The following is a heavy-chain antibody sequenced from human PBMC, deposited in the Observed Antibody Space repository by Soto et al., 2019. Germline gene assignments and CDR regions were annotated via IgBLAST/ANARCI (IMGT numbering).Heavy chain of an antibody. CDR3: ARLLIAARPNKFDY. Sequence: PSETLSLTCTVSGGSISSSSYYWGWIRQPPGKGLEWIGSIYYSGSTYYNPSLKSRVTISVDTSKNQFSLKLSSVTAADTAVYYCARLLIAARPNKFDYWGQGTLVTVSS. J-gene: IGHJ4*02. D-gene: IGHD6-6*01. CDR1: GGSISSSSYY. CDR2: IYYSGST. V-gene: IGHV4-39*01.